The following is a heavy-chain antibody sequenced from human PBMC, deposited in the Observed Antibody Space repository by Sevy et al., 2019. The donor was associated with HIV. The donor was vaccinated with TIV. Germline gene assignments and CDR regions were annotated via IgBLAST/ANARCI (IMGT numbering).Heavy chain of an antibody. V-gene: IGHV3-7*01. D-gene: IGHD2-21*01. CDR3: ARDSSYCSGDKCYDVFDI. CDR1: GFTFSDYW. CDR2: IKRDESVK. Sequence: GGYLRLSCAASGFTFSDYWMTWVRQAPGKDLEWVANIKRDESVKHYLDTVKGRFSVSRDNAKNSLYLHMNSLRADDTALYYCARDSSYCSGDKCYDVFDIWGQGTMVTVSS. J-gene: IGHJ3*02.